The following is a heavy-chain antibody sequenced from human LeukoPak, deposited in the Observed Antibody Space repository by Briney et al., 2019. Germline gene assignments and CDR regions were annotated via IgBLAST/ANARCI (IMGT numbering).Heavy chain of an antibody. CDR3: ARGGSGTPDY. V-gene: IGHV3-48*01. J-gene: IGHJ4*02. CDR1: GFTFSSYS. Sequence: GGSLRLFCAASGFTFSSYSMNWVRKATGKGLEWVSYISSSSSTIYYADSVKGRFTISRDNAKNSLYLQMTSLRAEDTAVYSCARGGSGTPDYWGQGTLVPVSS. D-gene: IGHD3-10*01. CDR2: ISSSSSTI.